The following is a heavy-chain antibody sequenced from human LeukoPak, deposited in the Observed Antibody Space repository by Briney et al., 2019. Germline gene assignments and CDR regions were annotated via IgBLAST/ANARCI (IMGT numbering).Heavy chain of an antibody. Sequence: PGGSLRLSCAASGFTFSSYSMNWVRQAPGKGLEWVSYISSSSNTIYYADSVKGRFTISRDNAKNSLYLQMNSLRAEDTAVYYCASGLRYFDWLSKGAFDIWGQGTMVTVSS. CDR2: ISSSSNTI. D-gene: IGHD3-9*01. CDR3: ASGLRYFDWLSKGAFDI. J-gene: IGHJ3*02. CDR1: GFTFSSYS. V-gene: IGHV3-48*01.